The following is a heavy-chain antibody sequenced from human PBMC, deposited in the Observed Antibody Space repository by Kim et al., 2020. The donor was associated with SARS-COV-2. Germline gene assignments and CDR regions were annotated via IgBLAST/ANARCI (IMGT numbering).Heavy chain of an antibody. D-gene: IGHD2-15*01. CDR1: GYTFTSYA. CDR2: INAGNGNT. Sequence: ASVKVSCKASGYTFTSYAMHWVRQAPGQRLEWMGWINAGNGNTKYSQKFQGRVTITRDTSASTAYMELSSLRSEDTGVYYCARLGDIAGMDVWGQGTTVTVSS. CDR3: ARLGDIAGMDV. J-gene: IGHJ6*02. V-gene: IGHV1-3*01.